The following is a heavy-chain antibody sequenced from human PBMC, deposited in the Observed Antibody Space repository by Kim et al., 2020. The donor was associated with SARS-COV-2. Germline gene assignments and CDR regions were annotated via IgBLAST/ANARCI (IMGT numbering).Heavy chain of an antibody. CDR2: IYWDNDK. CDR1: GFSLITGGAG. CDR3: AYTHYTSSSHWFDP. D-gene: IGHD2-2*02. J-gene: IGHJ5*02. V-gene: IGHV2-5*02. Sequence: SGPTLVEPAQTLTLTCSFSGFSLITGGAGVGWIRQPPGKAVELIALIYWDNDKRYNSSLRSRLTVTKDTSNNQVVLTMTNMDPVDSGTYYCAYTHYTSSSHWFDPWGPGTLVTVSP.